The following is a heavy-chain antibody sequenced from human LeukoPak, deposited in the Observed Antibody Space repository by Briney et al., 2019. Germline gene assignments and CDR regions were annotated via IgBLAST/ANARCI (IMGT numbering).Heavy chain of an antibody. D-gene: IGHD1-7*01. CDR2: ISASRNSI. J-gene: IGHJ4*02. V-gene: IGHV3-48*04. CDR1: GFTFSSYS. CDR3: VRDQIRQLPHYFDS. Sequence: GGSLRLSCAASGFTFSSYSMSWVRQAPGKGLQWVSYISASRNSIYYADSVKGRFTISRDNAESSLYLQMNSLRAEDTGIYYCVRDQIRQLPHYFDSWGQGTLVTVSS.